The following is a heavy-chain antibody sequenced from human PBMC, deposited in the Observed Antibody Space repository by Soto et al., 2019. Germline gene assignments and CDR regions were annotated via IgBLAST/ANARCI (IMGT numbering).Heavy chain of an antibody. CDR1: GLSVGDNY. CDR3: ATWTGTTFDY. J-gene: IGHJ4*02. CDR2: IYGGGAT. Sequence: VSLVESGGGLVQPGGSLRLSCAASGLSVGDNYMSWVRQAPGKGLEWVSIIYGGGATYYPDSVKGRFTISRDSSKNTLHLQMNSLRAEDTAVYDCATWTGTTFDYWGQGTQVSVSS. D-gene: IGHD1-1*01. V-gene: IGHV3-66*01.